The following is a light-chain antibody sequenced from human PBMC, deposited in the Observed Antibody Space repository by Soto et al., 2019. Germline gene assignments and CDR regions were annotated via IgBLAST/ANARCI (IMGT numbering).Light chain of an antibody. CDR3: QQYNNWPFT. CDR2: GAS. Sequence: EIVMTQSPATLSVSPGERATLSCRASQSVSSNLAWYQQKPGQAPRLLIYGASTRATGIPARFSGSGSGTEFPLTISSLQSEDFAVDYCQQYNNWPFTFGPGTKVDIK. CDR1: QSVSSN. V-gene: IGKV3-15*01. J-gene: IGKJ3*01.